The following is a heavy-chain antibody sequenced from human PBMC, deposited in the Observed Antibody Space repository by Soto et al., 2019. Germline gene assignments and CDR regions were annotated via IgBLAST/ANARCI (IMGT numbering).Heavy chain of an antibody. CDR1: GFTFSSSE. Sequence: GGSLRLSCAVSGFTFSSSEMYWVRQAPGKGLEWISYIHPSGQPIFYADSVKGRFTTSRDNANNSLFLQMNSLRAEDTAVYYCARRASRWGQGTMVTVSS. V-gene: IGHV3-48*03. J-gene: IGHJ3*01. CDR2: IHPSGQPI. D-gene: IGHD1-26*01. CDR3: ARRASR.